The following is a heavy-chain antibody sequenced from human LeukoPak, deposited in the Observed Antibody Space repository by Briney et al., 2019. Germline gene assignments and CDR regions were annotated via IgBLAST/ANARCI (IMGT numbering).Heavy chain of an antibody. Sequence: SETLSLTCTVSGDSISSGCYYWSWIRQHPGKGLKWIGYIYYSGSTCYNPSLKSRVTISVDTSKNQFSLKLSSVTAADTAVYYCARSLLWFGELLIDYWGQGTLVTVSS. CDR1: GDSISSGCYY. D-gene: IGHD3-10*01. CDR2: IYYSGST. V-gene: IGHV4-31*03. CDR3: ARSLLWFGELLIDY. J-gene: IGHJ4*02.